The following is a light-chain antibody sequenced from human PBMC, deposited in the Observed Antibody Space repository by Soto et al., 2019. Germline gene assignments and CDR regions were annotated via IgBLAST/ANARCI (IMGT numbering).Light chain of an antibody. CDR1: QSIRDW. Sequence: DIQMTQSPSTLSASVGDRVTITCRASQSIRDWLAWYQQIPGKAPKLLIYKASNLETGVPSRFSGTGSGTEFTLIINGLQPDDFATYYCQQYHSDSLRTFGQGTKVEIK. CDR2: KAS. CDR3: QQYHSDSLRT. V-gene: IGKV1-5*03. J-gene: IGKJ1*01.